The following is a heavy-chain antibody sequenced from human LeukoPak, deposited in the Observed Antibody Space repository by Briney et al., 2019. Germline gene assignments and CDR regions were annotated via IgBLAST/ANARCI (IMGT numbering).Heavy chain of an antibody. Sequence: ASVKVSCKASGYTFTGYYMHWVRQAPGQGLEWMGWINPNSGGTNYAQKFQGRVTMTRDTSISTAYMELSRLRSDDTAVYYCACDYYDILTGYRDPYYFDYWGQGTLVTVSS. CDR3: ACDYYDILTGYRDPYYFDY. D-gene: IGHD3-9*01. CDR2: INPNSGGT. J-gene: IGHJ4*02. CDR1: GYTFTGYY. V-gene: IGHV1-2*02.